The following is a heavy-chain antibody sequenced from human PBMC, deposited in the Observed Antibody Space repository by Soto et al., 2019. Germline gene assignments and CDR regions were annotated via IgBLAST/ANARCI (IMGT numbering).Heavy chain of an antibody. J-gene: IGHJ6*02. CDR1: GFSFSDYA. D-gene: IGHD3-3*01. CDR2: ISESGGST. CDR3: AKVSYDVWMRSAHYCYEGRDV. V-gene: IGHV3-23*01. Sequence: PSWSMILSFAASGFSFSDYAMSWVRQAPGKGLEWVSVISESGGSTHYADSVRGRFTVSRDNSKNTLYLQMNSLRAEDTAVYYCAKVSYDVWMRSAHYCYEGRDVSCEGPSVT.